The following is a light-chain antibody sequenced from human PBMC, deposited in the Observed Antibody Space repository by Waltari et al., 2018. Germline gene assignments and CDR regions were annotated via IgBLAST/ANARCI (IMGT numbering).Light chain of an antibody. CDR2: DDN. CDR3: GARDDSLNVWV. V-gene: IGLV1-44*01. CDR1: PSNIGNNP. J-gene: IGLJ3*02. Sequence: QSVLTQPPSVSGTPGQRVTISCSGSPSNIGNNPVNWYQQFPGTAPKVLIYDDNQRPWGVPDRFSVSKSGPSASLVISGLQSDDEADYYCGARDDSLNVWVFGGGTKVTVL.